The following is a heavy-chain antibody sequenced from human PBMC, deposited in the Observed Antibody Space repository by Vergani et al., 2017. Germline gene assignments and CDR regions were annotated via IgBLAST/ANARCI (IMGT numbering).Heavy chain of an antibody. CDR1: GYTLTELS. D-gene: IGHD4/OR15-4a*01. V-gene: IGHV1-24*01. CDR3: ATAVGATPYY. J-gene: IGHJ4*01. Sequence: QVQLVQSGAEVKKPGASVKVSCKVSGYTLTELSMHWVRQAPGKGLEWMGGFDPEDGETIYAQKFQGRVTMTKDTSTDTAYMELSSLRSEDTAMYYCATAVGATPYYWGQGCLVTVSS. CDR2: FDPEDGET.